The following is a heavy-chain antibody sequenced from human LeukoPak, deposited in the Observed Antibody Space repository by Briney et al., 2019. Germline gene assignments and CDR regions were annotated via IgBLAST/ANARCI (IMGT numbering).Heavy chain of an antibody. CDR2: ISYDGSNK. Sequence: GGSLRLSCAASGFTFSSYAMHWVRQAPGKGLEWVAVISYDGSNKYYADSVKGRFTISRDNSKNTLYPQMNSLRAEDTAVYYCARDYEDGYNQPKYYFDYWGQGTLVTVSS. CDR3: ARDYEDGYNQPKYYFDY. D-gene: IGHD5-24*01. J-gene: IGHJ4*02. CDR1: GFTFSSYA. V-gene: IGHV3-30-3*01.